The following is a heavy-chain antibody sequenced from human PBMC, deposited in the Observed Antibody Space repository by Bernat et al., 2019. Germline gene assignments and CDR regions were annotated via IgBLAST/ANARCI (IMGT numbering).Heavy chain of an antibody. Sequence: QVQLQESGPGLVKPSQTLSLTCTVSGGSISSGGYYWSWIRQHPGKGLEWIGYIYLSGSTYYNPSLKSRVTISVDTSKNQFSLKLRSVTAADTAVYYCAREGGDIVTPFDIWGQGTMVTVSS. J-gene: IGHJ3*02. CDR1: GGSISSGGYY. CDR3: AREGGDIVTPFDI. D-gene: IGHD2-15*01. CDR2: IYLSGST. V-gene: IGHV4-31*03.